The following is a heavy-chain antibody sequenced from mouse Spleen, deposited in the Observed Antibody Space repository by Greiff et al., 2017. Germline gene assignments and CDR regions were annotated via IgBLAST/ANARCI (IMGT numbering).Heavy chain of an antibody. V-gene: IGHV3-6*01. D-gene: IGHD2-2*01. CDR2: ISYDGSN. CDR1: GYSITSGYY. CDR3: AREYGYDYWYFDV. Sequence: EVKLMESGPGLVKPSQSLSLTCSVTGYSITSGYYWNWIRQFPGNKLEWMGYISYDGSNNYNPSLKNRISITRDTSKNQFFLKLNSVTTEDTATYYCAREYGYDYWYFDVWGTGTTVTVSS. J-gene: IGHJ1*03.